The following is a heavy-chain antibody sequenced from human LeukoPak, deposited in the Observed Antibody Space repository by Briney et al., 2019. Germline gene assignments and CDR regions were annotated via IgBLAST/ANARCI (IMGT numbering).Heavy chain of an antibody. CDR3: ARRGYYDRSGYDY. CDR1: GFTFSNYA. J-gene: IGHJ4*02. D-gene: IGHD3-22*01. CDR2: ISSCSRSADI. V-gene: IGHV3-21*01. Sequence: NPGGSLRLSCAASGFTFSNYAMNWVRQAPGKGLEWVSSISSCSRSADIHYADSVRGRFTISRDNAKNSLYLQMNSLTAEDTAVYYCARRGYYDRSGYDYWGQGILVTVSS.